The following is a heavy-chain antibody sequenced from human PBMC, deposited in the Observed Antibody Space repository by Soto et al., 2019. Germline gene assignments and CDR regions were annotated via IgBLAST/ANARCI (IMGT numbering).Heavy chain of an antibody. CDR1: GDSVSSNSAA. CDR3: TRWSYDTKPI. J-gene: IGHJ4*02. V-gene: IGHV6-1*01. D-gene: IGHD3-22*01. Sequence: PSQTLSLTCAISGDSVSSNSAAWNWIRQSPSRSLEWLGRIYFRSQWYNDYAVSVKGRITINPDTSKNQFSLQLNFVTPDDTAVYYCTRWSYDTKPIWGQGTLVTVSS. CDR2: IYFRSQWYN.